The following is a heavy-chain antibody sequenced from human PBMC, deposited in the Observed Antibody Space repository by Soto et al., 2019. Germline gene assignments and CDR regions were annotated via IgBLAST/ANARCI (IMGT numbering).Heavy chain of an antibody. Sequence: PSETLSLTCTVSGDSISSGDYYCSWIRQHPGKGLEWIGYIYYSGSTYYNPSLKSRVAISVDTSKNQFSLKLSSVTAADTAVYYCARVSYTAMAHFDYWGQATRVTVSS. CDR1: GDSISSGDYY. V-gene: IGHV4-31*03. J-gene: IGHJ4*02. CDR3: ARVSYTAMAHFDY. D-gene: IGHD5-18*01. CDR2: IYYSGST.